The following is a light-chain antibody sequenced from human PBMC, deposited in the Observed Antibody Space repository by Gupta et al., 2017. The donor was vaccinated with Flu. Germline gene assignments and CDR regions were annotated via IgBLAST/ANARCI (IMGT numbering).Light chain of an antibody. Sequence: SQSLVNTNGHNYLNWDLQKPGQSPQLIIYLASTRTSGVPARFDASGSGTDFTLKINTVEAEDVGVYYCMQALETPFTFGPGTKVEIK. CDR3: MQALETPFT. J-gene: IGKJ3*01. CDR1: QSLVNTNGHNY. V-gene: IGKV2-28*01. CDR2: LAS.